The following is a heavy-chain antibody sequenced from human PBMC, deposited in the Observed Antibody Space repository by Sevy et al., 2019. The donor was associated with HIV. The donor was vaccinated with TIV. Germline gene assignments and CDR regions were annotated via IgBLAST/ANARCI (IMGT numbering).Heavy chain of an antibody. CDR1: AFNIRVYW. CDR2: INEDGSTK. CDR3: VRALFKADSL. D-gene: IGHD2-21*01. Sequence: GGSLRLSCAASAFNIRVYWMLWVRQAPGKGLEWVANINEDGSTKYYLESVKGRFTISRDNAENSVFLQMNSLRVEDTAVYYCVRALFKADSLWGQGTLVTVSS. J-gene: IGHJ4*02. V-gene: IGHV3-7*01.